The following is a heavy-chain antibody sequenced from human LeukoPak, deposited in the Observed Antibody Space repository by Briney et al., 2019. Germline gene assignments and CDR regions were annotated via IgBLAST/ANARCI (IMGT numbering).Heavy chain of an antibody. CDR2: ISYSGNNI. J-gene: IGHJ6*04. V-gene: IGHV3-30*03. Sequence: GGSLRLSCAASGFTFSSYGMHWVRQAPGKGLEWVAVISYSGNNIYYADSVKGRFTISRDNSKNTLYLQMNSLRAEDTAVYYCATSDDFWSGYYTLWGEGTTVTVSS. D-gene: IGHD3-3*01. CDR3: ATSDDFWSGYYTL. CDR1: GFTFSSYG.